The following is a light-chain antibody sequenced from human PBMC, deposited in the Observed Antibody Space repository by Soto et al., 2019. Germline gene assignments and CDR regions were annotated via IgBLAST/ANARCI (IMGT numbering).Light chain of an antibody. Sequence: SYEVTHPPSVSVAPGQTARITCERNNIGSKSVHWYQQRPGQAPVLVVYGDSDRPSGNPERFSGSNSENTATLTITRVEAGDEADYYCQVWDSSSDHVLFGGGTKVTVL. J-gene: IGLJ3*02. CDR1: NIGSKS. CDR3: QVWDSSSDHVL. V-gene: IGLV3-21*02. CDR2: GDS.